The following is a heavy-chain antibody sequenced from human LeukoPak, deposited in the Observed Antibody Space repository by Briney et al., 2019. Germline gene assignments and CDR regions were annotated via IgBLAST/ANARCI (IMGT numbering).Heavy chain of an antibody. CDR1: GGSISSYY. D-gene: IGHD6-6*01. V-gene: IGHV4-59*08. J-gene: IGHJ6*03. CDR2: IYYSGST. CDR3: AGWEYSSSSALYYYYYYYMDV. Sequence: SETLSLTCTVSGGSISSYYWSWIRQPTGKGLEWIGYIYYSGSTNYNPSLKSRVTISVDTSKNQFSLKLSSVTAADTAVYYCAGWEYSSSSALYYYYYYYMDVWGKGTTVTVSS.